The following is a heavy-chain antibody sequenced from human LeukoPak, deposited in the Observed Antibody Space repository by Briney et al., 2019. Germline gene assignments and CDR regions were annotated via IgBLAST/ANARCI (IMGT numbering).Heavy chain of an antibody. J-gene: IGHJ3*02. Sequence: SSETLSLTCAVSGASISTYYWRWLRQSPGKGREWLGCIDNSGSTNYNPSLKSRVTISGDTSTNQFSLRLGSVTAADTAVYYCARARRDGYKQDAFEIWGQGTMVIVSS. CDR2: IDNSGST. CDR3: ARARRDGYKQDAFEI. CDR1: GASISTYY. V-gene: IGHV4-59*01. D-gene: IGHD5-24*01.